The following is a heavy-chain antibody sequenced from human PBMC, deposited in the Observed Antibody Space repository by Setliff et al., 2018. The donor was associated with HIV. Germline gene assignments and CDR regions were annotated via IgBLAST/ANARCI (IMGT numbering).Heavy chain of an antibody. Sequence: SETLSLTCTVSGGSISNYYWSWIRQSPEKGLEWIGYIHYSGSTNYSPSLKSRITISLDTSKRQFSLTMTSVTAADTAVYYCARGLSSQTYWGTRPLGLDYWGQGSLVTVSS. CDR2: IHYSGST. CDR1: GGSISNYY. D-gene: IGHD2-2*01. J-gene: IGHJ4*01. V-gene: IGHV4-59*08. CDR3: ARGLSSQTYWGTRPLGLDY.